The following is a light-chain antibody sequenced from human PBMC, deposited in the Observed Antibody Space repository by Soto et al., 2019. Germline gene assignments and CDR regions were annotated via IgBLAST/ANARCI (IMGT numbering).Light chain of an antibody. Sequence: EIVLTQSPGTLSLSPGQRVTLSCRARESISRDYLAWYQQRLGQAPKLLIYGASSGATGIPDRFSGSGSRTDFTLTLSRLDPEDFAIYYCQRYGGVSDPFGQGTKLEIK. CDR2: GAS. J-gene: IGKJ2*01. V-gene: IGKV3-20*01. CDR3: QRYGGVSDP. CDR1: ESISRDY.